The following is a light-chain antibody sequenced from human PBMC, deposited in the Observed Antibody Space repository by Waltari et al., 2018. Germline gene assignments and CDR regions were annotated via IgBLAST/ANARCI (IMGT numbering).Light chain of an antibody. CDR2: DVN. V-gene: IGLV2-11*01. J-gene: IGLJ3*02. CDR3: WSYVGGNTYWV. Sequence: QSSLAQPRSMSGSPGQSAAISCPGTSSDARGYNFVSWYQQHPDQAPKLSICDVNKRPSGVPDRFSGSKSGNTASLTISGLQAEDEAHYYCWSYVGGNTYWVFGGGTKRTVL. CDR1: SSDARGYNF.